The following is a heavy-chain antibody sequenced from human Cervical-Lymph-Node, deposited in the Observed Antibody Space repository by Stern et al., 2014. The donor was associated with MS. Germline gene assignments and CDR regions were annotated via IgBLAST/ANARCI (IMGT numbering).Heavy chain of an antibody. Sequence: VQLLQPGGGLVKPGGSLRLSCAASGFTFSSYSMNWVRQAPGKGLEWVASISRGGSYIYYADSLKGRFTISRDNAKNSLYLQMNSLRAEDTAVYYCARGRGGNYRYYFDYWGQGTLVTVSS. D-gene: IGHD4-23*01. V-gene: IGHV3-21*01. CDR1: GFTFSSYS. CDR3: ARGRGGNYRYYFDY. CDR2: ISRGGSYI. J-gene: IGHJ4*02.